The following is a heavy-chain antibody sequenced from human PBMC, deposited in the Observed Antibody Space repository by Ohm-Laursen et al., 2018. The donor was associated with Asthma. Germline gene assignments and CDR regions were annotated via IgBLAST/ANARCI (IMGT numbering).Heavy chain of an antibody. CDR1: GFTFSSYW. CDR2: LNTDGSGT. J-gene: IGHJ4*02. CDR3: ARDTGYGGNPEYFDY. V-gene: IGHV3-74*01. D-gene: IGHD4-23*01. Sequence: GSLRLSCSASGFTFSSYWMHWVRQAPGKGPVWVSRLNTDGSGTWYADPVKGRFTISRDNAKNTLYLQMNSLRAEDTAVYYCARDTGYGGNPEYFDYWGQGTLVTVSS.